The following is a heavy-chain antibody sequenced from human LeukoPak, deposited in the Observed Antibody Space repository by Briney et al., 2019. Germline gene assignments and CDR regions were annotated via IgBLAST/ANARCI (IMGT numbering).Heavy chain of an antibody. J-gene: IGHJ4*02. D-gene: IGHD2-2*01. CDR2: ISYDGSNK. V-gene: IGHV3-30*18. CDR1: GFTFSSYG. CDR3: AKSNREDIVVVPAALRDYYFDY. Sequence: PGRSLGLSCAASGFTFSSYGMHWVRQAPGKGLEWVAVISYDGSNKYYADSVKGRFTISRDNSKNTLYLQMNSLRAEGTAVYYCAKSNREDIVVVPAALRDYYFDYWGQGTLVTVSS.